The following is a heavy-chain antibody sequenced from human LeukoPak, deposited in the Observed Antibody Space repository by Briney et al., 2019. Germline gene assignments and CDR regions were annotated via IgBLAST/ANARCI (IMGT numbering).Heavy chain of an antibody. CDR3: TPVGRAWNFDY. J-gene: IGHJ4*02. Sequence: KAGGSLRLSCAASGFTFTNAWMTWVRQAHGKGLEWVGRIKSKRDGGTIDYAAPVKGRFTISRDDSKDTLYLQMNNLKIEDAAIYYCTPVGRAWNFDYWGQGTLVTVSS. CDR2: IKSKRDGGTI. D-gene: IGHD1-1*01. V-gene: IGHV3-15*01. CDR1: GFTFTNAW.